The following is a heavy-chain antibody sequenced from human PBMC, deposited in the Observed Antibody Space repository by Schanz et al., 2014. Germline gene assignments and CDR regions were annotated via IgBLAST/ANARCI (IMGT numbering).Heavy chain of an antibody. V-gene: IGHV3-64D*06. CDR3: ARDSRPNYDFLTAYYSIDY. J-gene: IGHJ4*02. CDR1: GFSFSSYA. CDR2: ITRSGGGT. Sequence: EADLVESGGGLIQRGESLRLSCSASGFSFSSYAMHWVRQASGKGLEYVSAITRSGGGTYYSDSVKGRFTISRDNSKNTLYLQMSSLRHEDSAVYYCARDSRPNYDFLTAYYSIDYWGQGTLVTVSS. D-gene: IGHD3-9*01.